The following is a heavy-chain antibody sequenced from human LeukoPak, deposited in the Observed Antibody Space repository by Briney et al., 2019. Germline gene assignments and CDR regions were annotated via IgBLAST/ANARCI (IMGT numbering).Heavy chain of an antibody. CDR3: ERSSRGVQGVITPPKY. V-gene: IGHV3-23*01. CDR2: ISGSGGST. CDR1: GFTFSSYA. D-gene: IGHD3-10*01. Sequence: GGSLRLSCAASGFTFSSYAMSWVRQAPGQGLEWASAISGSGGSTYYADSVKGRFTISRDNSKNTLYLQMNSLRAEDTAVYYCERSSRGVQGVITPPKYWGQGTLVTVSS. J-gene: IGHJ4*02.